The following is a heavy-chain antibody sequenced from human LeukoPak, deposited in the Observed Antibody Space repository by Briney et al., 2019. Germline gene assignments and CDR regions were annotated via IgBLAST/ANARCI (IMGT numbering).Heavy chain of an antibody. CDR1: GFTFSSYA. V-gene: IGHV3-30*04. CDR2: ISYDGSNK. CDR3: ARGFPTQGRHFDWLTGGLYYYYGMDV. D-gene: IGHD3-9*01. J-gene: IGHJ6*02. Sequence: GGSLRLSCAASGFTFSSYAMHWVRQAPGKGLEWVAVISYDGSNKYYADSVKGRFTISRDNSKNTLYLQMNSLRAEDTAVYYCARGFPTQGRHFDWLTGGLYYYYGMDVWGQGTTVTVSS.